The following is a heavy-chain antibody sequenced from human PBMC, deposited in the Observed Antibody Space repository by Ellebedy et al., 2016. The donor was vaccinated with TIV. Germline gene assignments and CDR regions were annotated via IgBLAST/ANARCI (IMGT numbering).Heavy chain of an antibody. V-gene: IGHV1-69*13. CDR1: GGTFSSYA. Sequence: SVKVSXXASGGTFSSYAISWVRQAPGQGLEWMGGIIPIFGTANYAQKFQGRVTITADESTSTAYMELSRLRSDDTAVYYCARGPRYFDRNGLWYYFDYWGQGTLVTISS. D-gene: IGHD3-9*01. CDR3: ARGPRYFDRNGLWYYFDY. J-gene: IGHJ4*02. CDR2: IIPIFGTA.